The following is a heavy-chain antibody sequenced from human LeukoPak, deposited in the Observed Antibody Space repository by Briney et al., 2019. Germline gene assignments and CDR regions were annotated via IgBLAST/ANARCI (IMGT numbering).Heavy chain of an antibody. CDR1: AFTFSDYW. Sequence: GGSLRLSCAASAFTFSDYWRTWVRQAPGKGLERVANIKEDGSETYYVDSVKGRFTISRDNAKKSLYLQMTIRAADATAVYYCTGDRGRKQFDYWGHGTLVTVSS. V-gene: IGHV3-7*01. CDR3: TGDRGRKQFDY. CDR2: IKEDGSET. J-gene: IGHJ4*01. D-gene: IGHD1/OR15-1a*01.